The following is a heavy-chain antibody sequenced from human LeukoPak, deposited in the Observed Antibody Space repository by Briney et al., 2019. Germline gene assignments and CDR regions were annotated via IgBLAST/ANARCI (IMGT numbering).Heavy chain of an antibody. CDR1: GGSISSYY. CDR3: ARGPELELLRLHWFDP. CDR2: IYYSGST. D-gene: IGHD1-7*01. Sequence: SETLSLTCTVSGGSISSYYWSWIRQPPGNGLEWIGYIYYSGSTNYNPSLKSRVTISVDTSKNQFSLKLSSVTAADTAVYYCARGPELELLRLHWFDPWGQGTLVTVSS. J-gene: IGHJ5*02. V-gene: IGHV4-59*01.